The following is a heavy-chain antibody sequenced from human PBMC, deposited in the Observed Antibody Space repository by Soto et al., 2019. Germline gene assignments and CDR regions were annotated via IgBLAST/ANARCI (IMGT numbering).Heavy chain of an antibody. CDR1: GGSISSYY. CDR2: IYYSGST. Sequence: PSETLSLTCTVSGGSISSYYWSWIRQPPGKGLEWIGYIYYSGSTYYNPSLKSRVTIGIDTSNNQFSLKLNAVTAADTAVDDCARISITWYIYWGQGTLVTVSX. J-gene: IGHJ4*02. CDR3: ARISITWYIY. D-gene: IGHD6-13*01. V-gene: IGHV4-59*01.